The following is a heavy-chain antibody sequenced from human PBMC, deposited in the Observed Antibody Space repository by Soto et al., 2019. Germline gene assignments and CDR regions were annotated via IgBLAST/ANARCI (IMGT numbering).Heavy chain of an antibody. CDR1: GGSISSYY. CDR3: ARDKGYSYGYDHKWYYFDY. CDR2: IYYSGST. Sequence: QVQLQESGPGLVKPSETLSLTCTVSGGSISSYYWSWIRQPPGKGLEWIGYIYYSGSTNYNPSLKSRVTISVDTSKNQFSLKLSSVTAADTAVYYCARDKGYSYGYDHKWYYFDYWGQGTLVTVSS. V-gene: IGHV4-59*01. D-gene: IGHD5-18*01. J-gene: IGHJ4*02.